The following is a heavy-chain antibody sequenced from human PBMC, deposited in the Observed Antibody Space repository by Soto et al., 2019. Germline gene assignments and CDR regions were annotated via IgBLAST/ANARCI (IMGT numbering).Heavy chain of an antibody. CDR2: IYPSDSDT. V-gene: IGHV5-51*01. CDR3: ARGGVSTRTFDY. D-gene: IGHD3-3*01. Sequence: PGQALTLSCNGSGYHFASYWIAWVRQLPGKGLELMGIIYPSDSDTRYRPSFQGQVTISADKSISSAYLQWGSLRASDTAMYYCARGGVSTRTFDYWGQGTPVTVSS. J-gene: IGHJ4*02. CDR1: GYHFASYW.